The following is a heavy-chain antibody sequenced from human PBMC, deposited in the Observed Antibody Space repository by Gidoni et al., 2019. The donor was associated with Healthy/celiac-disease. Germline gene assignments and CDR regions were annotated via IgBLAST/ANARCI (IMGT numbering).Heavy chain of an antibody. V-gene: IGHV3-33*01. CDR1: GTIFSTDG. Sequence: QVQLVAAGGGVVHPSMSPRRPCAAAGTIFSTDGMHWVRQAPGKGLEWVAIIGCDGSNEYYAGSVKGRFTISRDNSQNTLYLQMDSLRAEDSAVYYCARDPRSWDFDYWGQGTLVTVSS. CDR2: IGCDGSNE. D-gene: IGHD1-26*01. J-gene: IGHJ4*02. CDR3: ARDPRSWDFDY.